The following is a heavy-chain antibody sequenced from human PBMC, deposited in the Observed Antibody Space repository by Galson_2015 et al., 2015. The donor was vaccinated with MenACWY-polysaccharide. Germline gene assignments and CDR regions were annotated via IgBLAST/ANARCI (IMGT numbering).Heavy chain of an antibody. V-gene: IGHV1-69*04. CDR2: IIPILGIA. Sequence: SVKVSCKASGGTFSSYAISWVRQAPGQGLEWMGRIIPILGIANYAQKFQGRVTITADKSTSTAYMELSSLRSEDTAVYYCARERGSGYDLRPDPWVQGTLVTVSS. CDR3: ARERGSGYDLRPDP. D-gene: IGHD5-12*01. J-gene: IGHJ5*02. CDR1: GGTFSSYA.